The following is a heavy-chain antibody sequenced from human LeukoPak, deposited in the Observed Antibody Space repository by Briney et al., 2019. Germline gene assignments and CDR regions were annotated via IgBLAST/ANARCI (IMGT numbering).Heavy chain of an antibody. J-gene: IGHJ5*02. CDR1: GYSISSGYY. V-gene: IGHV4-38-2*02. D-gene: IGHD3-10*01. CDR2: IYHSGST. CDR3: AREALLWFGELPLLNWFDP. Sequence: SETLSLTCSVSGYSISSGYYWGWIRQPPGKGLEWIGSIYHSGSTYYNPSLKSRVTISVDTSKNQFSLKLSSVTAADTAVYYCAREALLWFGELPLLNWFDPWGQGTLVTVSS.